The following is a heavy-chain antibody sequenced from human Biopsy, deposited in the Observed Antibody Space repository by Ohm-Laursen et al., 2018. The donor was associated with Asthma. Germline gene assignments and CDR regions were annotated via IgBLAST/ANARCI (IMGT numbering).Heavy chain of an antibody. J-gene: IGHJ3*02. CDR2: IYSGGGT. V-gene: IGHV3-53*01. Sequence: GSLRLSCTAPRFTYEMHWVRQPPGKGLEWVSVIYSGGGTYYADSVQGRVTISRDNSKNTLSLQMNSLRAEDTAVYYCARAYGGSFFSGSFDIWGQGAILTFSS. D-gene: IGHD4-23*01. CDR3: ARAYGGSFFSGSFDI. CDR1: RFTYE.